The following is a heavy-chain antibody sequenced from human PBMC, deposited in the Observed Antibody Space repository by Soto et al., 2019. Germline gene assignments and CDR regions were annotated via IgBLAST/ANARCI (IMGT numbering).Heavy chain of an antibody. CDR2: IYYSGST. CDR1: GGCISSYY. J-gene: IGHJ5*02. D-gene: IGHD2-15*01. Sequence: XASLSLACTVCGGCISSYYWSWIRQPPGKGLEWIGYIYYSGSTNYNPSLKSRVTISVDTSKNQFSLKLSSVTAADTAVYYCARAVPTVVAAIRGNWFDPCGQRTLVTVSS. V-gene: IGHV4-59*01. CDR3: ARAVPTVVAAIRGNWFDP.